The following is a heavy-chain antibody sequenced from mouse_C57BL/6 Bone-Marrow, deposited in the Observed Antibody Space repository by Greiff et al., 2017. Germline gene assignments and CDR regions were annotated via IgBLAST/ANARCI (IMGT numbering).Heavy chain of an antibody. J-gene: IGHJ1*03. Sequence: VQLQESGPELVKPGASVKISCKASGYAFSSSWMNWVKQRPGKGLAWIGRIYPGDGDTNYNGKFKGKATLTADKSSSTAYMQLSSLTSEDSAVYFCARGYYYGSSYDWYFDVWGTGTTGTVSS. CDR1: GYAFSSSW. V-gene: IGHV1-82*01. D-gene: IGHD1-1*01. CDR2: IYPGDGDT. CDR3: ARGYYYGSSYDWYFDV.